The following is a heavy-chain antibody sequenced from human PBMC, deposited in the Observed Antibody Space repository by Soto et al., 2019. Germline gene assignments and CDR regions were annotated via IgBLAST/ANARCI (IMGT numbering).Heavy chain of an antibody. CDR1: AFTFSSYG. V-gene: IGHV3-30*18. Sequence: GGSLTLSCAASAFTFSSYGMHWVREAPGKGLEWVAVISYDGSNKYYADSVKGRFTISRDNSKNTLYLQMNSLRAEDTAVYYCAKDGGRDGDFDYWGPGT. D-gene: IGHD2-8*01. CDR2: ISYDGSNK. CDR3: AKDGGRDGDFDY. J-gene: IGHJ4*02.